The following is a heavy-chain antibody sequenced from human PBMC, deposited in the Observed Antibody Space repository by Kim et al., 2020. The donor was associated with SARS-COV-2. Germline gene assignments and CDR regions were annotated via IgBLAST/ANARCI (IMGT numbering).Heavy chain of an antibody. Sequence: ASVKVSCKASGYRFTDFYIHWVRQAPGQGLEWMGRINTNTGGTKFAQKFQGRITMTRDTSISTGYMELSSLRSDDTAVYYCSPYSTSSNLEHWGQGTLVTVSS. CDR1: GYRFTDFY. V-gene: IGHV1-2*06. CDR3: SPYSTSSNLEH. D-gene: IGHD6-6*01. J-gene: IGHJ1*01. CDR2: INTNTGGT.